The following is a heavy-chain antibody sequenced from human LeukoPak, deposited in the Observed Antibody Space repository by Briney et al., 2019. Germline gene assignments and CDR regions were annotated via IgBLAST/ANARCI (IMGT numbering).Heavy chain of an antibody. V-gene: IGHV1-2*02. CDR1: GYTFTGYY. J-gene: IGHJ5*02. CDR3: ARARGDIVVVPAAIWFDP. Sequence: GASVKVSCKASGYTFTGYYMHWVRQAPGQGLEWMGWIKPNNGGTNYAQKFQGRVTMTRDTSISTAYIELSRLRSDDTAVYYCARARGDIVVVPAAIWFDPWGQGTLVTVSS. CDR2: IKPNNGGT. D-gene: IGHD2-2*01.